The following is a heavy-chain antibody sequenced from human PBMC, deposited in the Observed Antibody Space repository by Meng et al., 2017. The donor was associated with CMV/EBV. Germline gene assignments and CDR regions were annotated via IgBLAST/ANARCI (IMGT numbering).Heavy chain of an antibody. CDR1: GGSISSGDYY. CDR2: IYYSGST. J-gene: IGHJ4*02. CDR3: ARDNRRGGVDY. V-gene: IGHV4-30-4*08. D-gene: IGHD3-3*01. Sequence: HVQLQETGPGLVKPSQTRFLTCTVSGGSISSGDYYWSWIRQPPGKGLEWIGYIYYSGSTYYNPSLKSRVTISVDTSKNQFSLKLSSVTAADTAVYYCARDNRRGGVDYWGQGTLVTVSS.